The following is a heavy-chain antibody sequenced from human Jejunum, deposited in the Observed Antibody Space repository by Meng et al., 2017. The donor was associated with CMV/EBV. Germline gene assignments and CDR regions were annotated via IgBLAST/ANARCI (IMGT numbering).Heavy chain of an antibody. CDR1: GFTFRTYA. D-gene: IGHD4-17*01. J-gene: IGHJ4*02. CDR3: VPYSPPLRYFEY. Sequence: EVQLLVFGGHLDQPWGILTFSCVAAGFTFRTYATPWVRQAPGKGLEWVSTSGTGADTYYADSVKGRFTISRDSSKNTLYLQMHSLRAEDTAIYYCVPYSPPLRYFEYWGPGTLVTVSS. CDR2: SGTGADT. V-gene: IGHV3-23*01.